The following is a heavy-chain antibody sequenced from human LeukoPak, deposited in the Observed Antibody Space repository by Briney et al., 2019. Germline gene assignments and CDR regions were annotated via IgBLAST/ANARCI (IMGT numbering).Heavy chain of an antibody. CDR1: GFTFSSYA. D-gene: IGHD3-10*01. Sequence: PGRSLRLSCAASGFTFSSYAMHWVRQAPGKGLEWVAVISYDGSNKYYVDSVKGRFTISRDNSKNTLYLQMNSLRAEDTAVYYCARERGDYGSGSPIVAFDYWGQGTLVTVSS. V-gene: IGHV3-30*04. CDR3: ARERGDYGSGSPIVAFDY. CDR2: ISYDGSNK. J-gene: IGHJ4*02.